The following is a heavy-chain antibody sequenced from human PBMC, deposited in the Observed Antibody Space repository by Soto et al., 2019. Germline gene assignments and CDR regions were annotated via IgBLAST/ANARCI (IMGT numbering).Heavy chain of an antibody. Sequence: QVQLVQSGAEVKKPGSSVKVSCKASGGTFSSYTISWVRQAPGQGLEWMGRIIPILGIANYAQKFQGRVTITADKSTSTAYMELSSLRSEDTAVYYCARTTVIEEGVGYFDYWGQGTLVTVSS. V-gene: IGHV1-69*02. D-gene: IGHD4-17*01. CDR1: GGTFSSYT. CDR2: IIPILGIA. J-gene: IGHJ4*02. CDR3: ARTTVIEEGVGYFDY.